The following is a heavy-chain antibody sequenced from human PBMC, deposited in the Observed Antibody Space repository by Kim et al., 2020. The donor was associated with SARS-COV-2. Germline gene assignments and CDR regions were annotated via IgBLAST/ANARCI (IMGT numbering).Heavy chain of an antibody. CDR1: GFTFGDYA. D-gene: IGHD3-3*01. CDR3: AKDGGLRFLEWLPVYCYMDV. Sequence: GGSLRLSCAASGFTFGDYAMHWVRQAPGKGLEWVSGISWNSGSIGYADSVKGRFTISRDNAKNSLYLQMNRLRAEDTALYYCAKDGGLRFLEWLPVYCYMDVWGKGTTVTVSS. J-gene: IGHJ6*03. V-gene: IGHV3-9*01. CDR2: ISWNSGSI.